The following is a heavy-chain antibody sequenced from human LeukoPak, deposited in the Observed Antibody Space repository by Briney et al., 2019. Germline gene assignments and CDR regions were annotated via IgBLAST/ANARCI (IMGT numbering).Heavy chain of an antibody. CDR2: ISWNSGSI. CDR3: ATDSYVSGSYYRLFY. V-gene: IGHV3-9*01. Sequence: GRSLRLSCAASGFRFDDYAMHWVRQAPGKGLEWVSGISWNSGSIGYADSVKGRFTISRDNAKNTLYLQMNNLRAEDTAIYYCATDSYVSGSYYRLFYWGQGTLVTVSS. D-gene: IGHD3-10*01. J-gene: IGHJ4*02. CDR1: GFRFDDYA.